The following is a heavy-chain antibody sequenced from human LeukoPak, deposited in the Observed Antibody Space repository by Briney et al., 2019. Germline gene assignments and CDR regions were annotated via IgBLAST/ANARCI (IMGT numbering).Heavy chain of an antibody. CDR1: GFTFSNAW. CDR2: TKSKIDGGTT. J-gene: IGHJ4*02. CDR3: ATDTLPIDY. D-gene: IGHD2-2*01. Sequence: GSLRLSCAASGFTFSNAWMSWVRQAPGKGLEWVGRTKSKIDGGTTDYAAPVKGRFTISKDDSKNTLYLQMNSLKSEDTAVYYCATDTLPIDYWGQGTLVTVSS. V-gene: IGHV3-15*01.